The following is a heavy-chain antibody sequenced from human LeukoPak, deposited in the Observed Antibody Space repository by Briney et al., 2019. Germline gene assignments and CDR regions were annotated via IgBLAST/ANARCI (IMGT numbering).Heavy chain of an antibody. CDR1: GFTFSSHR. J-gene: IGHJ4*02. V-gene: IGHV3-7*01. CDR2: IKKDGSEK. CDR3: ARDLSGVTGYTYGRGIDY. Sequence: PGGSLRLSCAASGFTFSSHRISWVRQAPGKGLEWVANIKKDGSEKYYVDSVKGRFTISRDNAKTSLYLQMNRLRAEDTAVYYCARDLSGVTGYTYGRGIDYWGQGTLVTVSS. D-gene: IGHD5-18*01.